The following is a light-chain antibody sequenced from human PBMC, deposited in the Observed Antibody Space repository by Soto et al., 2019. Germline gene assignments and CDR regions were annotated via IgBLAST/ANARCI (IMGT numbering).Light chain of an antibody. V-gene: IGKV3-20*01. CDR1: QSVSSSS. Sequence: STQSPGTLSLSPGERATLSCRASQSVSSSSLAWYQHQPGQAPSLLIYGASRSATGIPDRFSGSGSGTDFSLTISRLEPEDFAVYYCQQYDSSPITFGQGTRLEIK. J-gene: IGKJ5*01. CDR3: QQYDSSPIT. CDR2: GAS.